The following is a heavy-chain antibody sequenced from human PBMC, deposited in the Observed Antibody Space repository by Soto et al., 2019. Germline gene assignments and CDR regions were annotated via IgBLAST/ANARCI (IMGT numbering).Heavy chain of an antibody. J-gene: IGHJ4*02. V-gene: IGHV1-58*02. Sequence: SVKLSCKASGFTFTSLAMQWVRQDRGQRLEWIGWLVVGSGNTNYAQKFQERVTITRDMSTSTAYMELSSLRAEDTAVYYCAADHGYSYGYVFNYWGQGTLVTVSS. CDR1: GFTFTSLA. CDR2: LVVGSGNT. CDR3: AADHGYSYGYVFNY. D-gene: IGHD5-18*01.